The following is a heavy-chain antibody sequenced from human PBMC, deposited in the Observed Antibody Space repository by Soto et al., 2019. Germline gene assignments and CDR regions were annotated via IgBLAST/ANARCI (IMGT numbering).Heavy chain of an antibody. V-gene: IGHV4-4*02. D-gene: IGHD1-26*01. CDR3: ARDPVAASGTAFDI. J-gene: IGHJ3*02. CDR2: IYHSGSI. CDR1: GGSISSSYW. Sequence: QVQLQESGPGLVKPSGTLSLTCAVPGGSISSSYWWSWVRQPPGKGLEWIGEIYHSGSINYNPSLNRRVILPVDKSKNQVSLRLTSVTAADTAVYYCARDPVAASGTAFDIWGQGTMVTVSS.